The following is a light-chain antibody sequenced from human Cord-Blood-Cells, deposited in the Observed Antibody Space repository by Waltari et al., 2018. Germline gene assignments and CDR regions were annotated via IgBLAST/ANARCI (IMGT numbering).Light chain of an antibody. Sequence: AIQLTQSPSSLSASVGDRVTITCRVSQGISSALAWYQQKPGKAPKLLIYDASSLESGVPSRFSGSGSGTDFTLTISSLQPEDFATYYCQQYNNYPCTFGQGTKLEIK. J-gene: IGKJ5*01. CDR1: QGISSA. CDR3: QQYNNYPCT. V-gene: IGKV1D-13*01. CDR2: DAS.